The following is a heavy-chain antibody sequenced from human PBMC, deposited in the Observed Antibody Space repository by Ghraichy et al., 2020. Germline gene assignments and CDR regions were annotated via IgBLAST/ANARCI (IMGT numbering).Heavy chain of an antibody. V-gene: IGHV3-23*01. CDR2: ISGSGGST. J-gene: IGHJ4*02. CDR1: GFTFSSYA. CDR3: AKGLTYYYNSSGYYFDY. Sequence: GGSLRLSCAASGFTFSSYAMSWVRQAPGKGLEWVSSISGSGGSTYYADSVKGRFTISRDNSQNSLYLQMNSLRAEDTAVYYCAKGLTYYYNSSGYYFDYWGQG. D-gene: IGHD3-22*01.